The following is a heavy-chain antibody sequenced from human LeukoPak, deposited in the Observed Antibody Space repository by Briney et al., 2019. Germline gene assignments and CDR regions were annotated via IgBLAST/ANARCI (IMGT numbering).Heavy chain of an antibody. D-gene: IGHD5-18*01. Sequence: ASVKVSCKASGYTFTSYGISWVRQAPGQGLEGMGWISAYNGNTNYAQKLQGRVTMTTDTSTSTAYMELRSLRSDDTAVYYCARDVFIGGYSYGDYYYYYGMDVWGQGTTVTVSS. CDR3: ARDVFIGGYSYGDYYYYYGMDV. CDR2: ISAYNGNT. V-gene: IGHV1-18*01. CDR1: GYTFTSYG. J-gene: IGHJ6*02.